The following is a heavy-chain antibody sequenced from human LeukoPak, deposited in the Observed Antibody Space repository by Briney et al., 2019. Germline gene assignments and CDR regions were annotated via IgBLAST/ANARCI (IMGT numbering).Heavy chain of an antibody. CDR2: IYQSGST. Sequence: PSETLSLTCAVSGYSISSGYYWGWIRQPPGKGLEWIGSIYQSGSTYYNPSLKSRVTISVDTSKNQFSLKLRSVTAADTAVYYCARGVAAAGWFDYWGQGTLVTASS. CDR3: ARGVAAAGWFDY. J-gene: IGHJ4*02. CDR1: GYSISSGYY. V-gene: IGHV4-38-2*01. D-gene: IGHD6-13*01.